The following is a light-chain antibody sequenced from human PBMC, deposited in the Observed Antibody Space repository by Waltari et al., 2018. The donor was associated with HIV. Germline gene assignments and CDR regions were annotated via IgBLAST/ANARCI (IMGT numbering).Light chain of an antibody. J-gene: IGKJ1*01. CDR2: GAS. CDR1: QTVSSN. Sequence: IVMPHSPAILSVSPGERAPLPGRASQTVSSNLTWYQQKPGKAPRLLIHGASSRDTGVPARFSGSGSGTEFTLTISSLQSEDFAVYYCQQYYKWPRTFGQGTKVEIK. V-gene: IGKV3-15*01. CDR3: QQYYKWPRT.